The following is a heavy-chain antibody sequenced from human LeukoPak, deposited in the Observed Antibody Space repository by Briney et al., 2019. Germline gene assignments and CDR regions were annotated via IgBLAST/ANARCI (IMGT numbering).Heavy chain of an antibody. CDR1: GFTFSGRW. V-gene: IGHV3-74*01. D-gene: IGHD5-18*01. J-gene: IGHJ4*02. CDR2: INGNATST. Sequence: GGSLRLSCAASGFTFSGRWMYWVRQAPGKGLVLVSRINGNATSTTYGDSVKGRFTISRDNAKNTLYLHMNSLRGEDTAVYYCASGYTYGYYYHDFWGQGTLVTVSS. CDR3: ASGYTYGYYYHDF.